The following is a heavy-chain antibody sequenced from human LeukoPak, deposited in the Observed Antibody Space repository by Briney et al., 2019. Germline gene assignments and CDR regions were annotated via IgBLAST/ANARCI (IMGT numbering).Heavy chain of an antibody. CDR3: ARVVNYSNYGGGYYYYYMDV. V-gene: IGHV4-4*07. D-gene: IGHD4-11*01. J-gene: IGHJ6*03. Sequence: SETLSLTXTVSGGSISSYYWSWIRQPAGKGLEWIGRIYTSGSTNYNPSLKSRVTMSVDTSKNQLSLKLSSVTAADTAVYYCARVVNYSNYGGGYYYYYMDVWGKGTTVTVSS. CDR1: GGSISSYY. CDR2: IYTSGST.